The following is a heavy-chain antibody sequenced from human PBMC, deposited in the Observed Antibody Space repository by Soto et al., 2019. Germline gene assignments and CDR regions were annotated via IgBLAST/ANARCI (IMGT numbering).Heavy chain of an antibody. CDR1: GFTFSSYA. D-gene: IGHD2-21*02. CDR3: GKYVTGTAYGLDV. Sequence: QLLASGGGLVQPGGSLRLSCAASGFTFSSYAMNWVRQAPGEGLEWVSGISDSGGSTYYADSVRGRFTISRDNSKNTLYLQMNSLRAEDTAVYYCGKYVTGTAYGLDVWGQGTTVTVSS. J-gene: IGHJ6*02. CDR2: ISDSGGST. V-gene: IGHV3-23*01.